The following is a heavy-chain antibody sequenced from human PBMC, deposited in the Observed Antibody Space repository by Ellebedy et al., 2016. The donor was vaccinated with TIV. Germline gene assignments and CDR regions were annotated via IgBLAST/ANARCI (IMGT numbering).Heavy chain of an antibody. D-gene: IGHD2-2*01. CDR3: ASNATGGWFDP. J-gene: IGHJ5*02. V-gene: IGHV3-30-3*01. Sequence: PGGSLRLSCAASGFTFRSYNMHWVRQAPGKGLEWVALISSEGSNRYYADSVKGRFTISRDNSKNALYLQLNSLRPEDTAVYYCASNATGGWFDPWGQGTLVTVSS. CDR1: GFTFRSYN. CDR2: ISSEGSNR.